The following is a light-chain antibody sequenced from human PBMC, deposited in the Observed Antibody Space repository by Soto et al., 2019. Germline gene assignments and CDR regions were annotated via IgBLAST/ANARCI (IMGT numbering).Light chain of an antibody. CDR3: QQYDNLLFT. CDR2: DAS. J-gene: IGKJ3*01. Sequence: DIQMTQSPSSLSASVGDRVTITCQASQDISNYLNWYQQKPGKAPKLLIYDASNLETGVPSRFSGSGSGTDFTFTISSLQPEDIATYYCQQYDNLLFTFGPGTKVHIK. V-gene: IGKV1-33*01. CDR1: QDISNY.